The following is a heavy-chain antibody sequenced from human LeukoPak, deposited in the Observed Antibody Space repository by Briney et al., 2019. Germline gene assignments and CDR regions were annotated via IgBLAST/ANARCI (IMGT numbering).Heavy chain of an antibody. CDR2: IYYSGST. Sequence: SETLSVTCTVSGGSISSHYWSCIRQPPGKGLEWIGYIYYSGSTNYNPSLKSRLTMSVDMSKNQFSLRLSSVTEADTAVYYCGRGRDYTSNWGQGTLVSVSS. CDR3: GRGRDYTSN. J-gene: IGHJ4*02. CDR1: GGSISSHY. V-gene: IGHV4-59*11. D-gene: IGHD4-11*01.